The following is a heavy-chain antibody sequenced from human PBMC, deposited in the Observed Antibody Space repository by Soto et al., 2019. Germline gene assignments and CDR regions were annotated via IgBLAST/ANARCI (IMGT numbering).Heavy chain of an antibody. D-gene: IGHD6-13*01. J-gene: IGHJ3*02. CDR1: AGSFRGCY. V-gene: IGHV4-34*01. Sequence: PSETLSLTWAVYAGSFRGCYWSWIRQPPWKGLEWIGEINRSGSTSCNPSLRSRVTISLDTSKNQCSPKLRSVTAADTAVYYCARVGGEYSSSWYSHAFDIWGQGTMVTVSS. CDR3: ARVGGEYSSSWYSHAFDI. CDR2: INRSGST.